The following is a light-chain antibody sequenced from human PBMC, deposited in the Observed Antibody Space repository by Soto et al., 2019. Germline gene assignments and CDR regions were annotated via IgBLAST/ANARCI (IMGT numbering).Light chain of an antibody. CDR1: QSVSSSY. CDR3: QQYGSSPPWT. Sequence: EIVLTQSPGTLSLSPGERATVSCRAIQSVSSSYLAWYQQKPGQAPRLLIYGASSRATGIPDRFSGSGSGTDFTLTISRLEPEDLAVYYCQQYGSSPPWTFGQGTKVDI. J-gene: IGKJ1*01. CDR2: GAS. V-gene: IGKV3-20*01.